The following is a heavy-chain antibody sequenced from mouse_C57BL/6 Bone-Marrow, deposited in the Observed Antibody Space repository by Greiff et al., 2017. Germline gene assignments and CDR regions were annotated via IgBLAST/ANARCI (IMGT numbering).Heavy chain of an antibody. CDR2: ISNGGGST. CDR1: GFTFSDYY. D-gene: IGHD3-1*01. Sequence: EVMLVESGGGLVQPGGSLKLSCAASGFTFSDYYMYWFRQTPEQRLEWVAYISNGGGSTYYPDTVKGRFTLSRDNAKNTLYLQMSRLKSEDTAMYYCARRGLSWFAYWGQGTLVTVSA. J-gene: IGHJ3*01. V-gene: IGHV5-12*01. CDR3: ARRGLSWFAY.